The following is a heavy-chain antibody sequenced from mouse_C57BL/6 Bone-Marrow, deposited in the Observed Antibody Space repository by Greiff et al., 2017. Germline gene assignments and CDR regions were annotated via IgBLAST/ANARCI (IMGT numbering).Heavy chain of an antibody. V-gene: IGHV1-39*01. CDR3: ARSLPYYGNYDWYFDV. Sequence: VQLKESGPELVKPGASVKISCKASGYSFTDYNMNWVKQSNGKSLEWIGVINPNYGTTSYNQKFMGKATLTVDQSSSTAYMQLNSLTSEDSAVYYCARSLPYYGNYDWYFDVWGTGTTVTVSS. D-gene: IGHD2-10*01. CDR2: INPNYGTT. J-gene: IGHJ1*03. CDR1: GYSFTDYN.